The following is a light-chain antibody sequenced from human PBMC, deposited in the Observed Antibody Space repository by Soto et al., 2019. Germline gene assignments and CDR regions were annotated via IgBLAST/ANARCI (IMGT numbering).Light chain of an antibody. CDR1: NSDVGAFNY. Sequence: QXVLTQPASVSGSPGQSIAITCTGTNSDVGAFNYVSWYQQHPDKAPKLMIYEVSNRPSGVSNRFSGSKSVNTATLTISGLQTEDEADYYCSSYTTSSTRVFGTGPRSPS. J-gene: IGLJ1*01. CDR3: SSYTTSSTRV. V-gene: IGLV2-14*03. CDR2: EVS.